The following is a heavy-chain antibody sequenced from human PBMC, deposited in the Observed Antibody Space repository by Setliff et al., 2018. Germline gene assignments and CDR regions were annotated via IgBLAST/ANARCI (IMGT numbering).Heavy chain of an antibody. CDR3: TRSRGPRVVLAADFDF. V-gene: IGHV1-18*01. Sequence: ASVKVSRKTAGFRFTSVGFSWARQAPGQGLEWMGWISPYSGESNYAQKFQDRLTVTADTSTKTTYMELRSLTSDDTAVYFCTRSRGPRVVLAADFDFWGQGTLVTVSS. CDR2: ISPYSGES. J-gene: IGHJ4*02. CDR1: GFRFTSVG. D-gene: IGHD3-16*01.